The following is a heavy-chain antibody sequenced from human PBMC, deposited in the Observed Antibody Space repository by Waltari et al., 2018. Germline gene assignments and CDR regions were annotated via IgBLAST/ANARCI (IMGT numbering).Heavy chain of an antibody. J-gene: IGHJ4*02. D-gene: IGHD6-6*01. Sequence: QVPLVQSGAEVKNPGASVKVSCKASGYIFTHYYLHWVRQAPGQGPEWMGWVNPDTGNANYAPNFRGRVTMTWDTTINTAFMDLSGLKSADTAVYYCARDRTTMAARPGDYWGQGTLVTVSS. CDR1: GYIFTHYY. CDR3: ARDRTTMAARPGDY. CDR2: VNPDTGNA. V-gene: IGHV1-2*02.